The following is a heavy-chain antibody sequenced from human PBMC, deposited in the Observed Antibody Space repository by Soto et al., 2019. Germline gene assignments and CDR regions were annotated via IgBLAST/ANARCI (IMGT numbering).Heavy chain of an antibody. CDR1: GYTFTDYY. V-gene: IGHV1-46*01. CDR3: AREGGRRNYYDSSGFFFDY. Sequence: GASVKVSCKASGYTFTDYYIHWVRQAPGQGLEWTGIIDPSGGSTSYGQSFQDRITVSRDTSTSTVYMELRSLRFEDPAVYFCAREGGRRNYYDSSGFFFDYWGQGTLVTVSS. CDR2: IDPSGGST. D-gene: IGHD3-22*01. J-gene: IGHJ4*02.